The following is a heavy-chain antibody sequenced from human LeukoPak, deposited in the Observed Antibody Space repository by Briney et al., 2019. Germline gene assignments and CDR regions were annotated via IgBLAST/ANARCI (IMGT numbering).Heavy chain of an antibody. J-gene: IGHJ4*02. Sequence: GRSLRLSCAASGFTFSTYPMHWVRQAPGKGLEWVAVMSFDGDSEYYSDSVRGRFTVSRDNAKNTLYLQMNSLRAEDTAVYYCAKDGGVWFGESNDYWGQGTLVTVSS. CDR2: MSFDGDSE. D-gene: IGHD3-10*01. CDR1: GFTFSTYP. CDR3: AKDGGVWFGESNDY. V-gene: IGHV3-30-3*01.